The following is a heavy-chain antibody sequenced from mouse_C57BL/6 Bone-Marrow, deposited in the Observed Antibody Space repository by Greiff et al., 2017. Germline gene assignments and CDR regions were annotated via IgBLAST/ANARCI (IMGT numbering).Heavy chain of an antibody. D-gene: IGHD4-1*01. V-gene: IGHV2-6*01. J-gene: IGHJ4*01. CDR1: GFSLTSYG. CDR2: IWGVGST. CDR3: ASSWDAHYAMDY. Sequence: VMLVESGPGLVAPSQSLSITCTVSGFSLTSYGVDWVRQSPGKGLEWLGVIWGVGSTNYNSALKSRLSISKDNSKSQVFLQMNSLQTDDTAMYYCASSWDAHYAMDYWGQGTSVTVSS.